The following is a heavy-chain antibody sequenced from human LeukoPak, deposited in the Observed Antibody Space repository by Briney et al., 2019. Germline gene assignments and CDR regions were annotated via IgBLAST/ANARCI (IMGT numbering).Heavy chain of an antibody. CDR2: IWYDGSNK. V-gene: IGHV3-33*06. Sequence: PGGSLRLSCAASGFTFSSYGMHWVRQAPGKGLEWVAVIWYDGSNKYYADSVKGRFTISRDNSKDTLYLHMSSLRAEDTAIHYCAKVPYSDYGSGRPPLDVWGQGTTVAVSS. D-gene: IGHD3-10*01. J-gene: IGHJ6*02. CDR1: GFTFSSYG. CDR3: AKVPYSDYGSGRPPLDV.